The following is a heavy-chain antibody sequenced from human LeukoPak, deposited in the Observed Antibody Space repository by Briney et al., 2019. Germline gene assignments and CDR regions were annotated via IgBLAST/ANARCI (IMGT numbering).Heavy chain of an antibody. J-gene: IGHJ3*02. CDR2: SSRSGSTR. Sequence: GGSLRLSCEASGFTFSDYYMSWIRQAPGKGLEWVSNSSRSGSTRYYADSVKGGYTIPRDNAKNSLYLQMNSLRAEDTAVYYCARGPSIAVAGSFDIWGQGTMVTVSS. CDR1: GFTFSDYY. D-gene: IGHD6-19*01. CDR3: ARGPSIAVAGSFDI. V-gene: IGHV3-11*04.